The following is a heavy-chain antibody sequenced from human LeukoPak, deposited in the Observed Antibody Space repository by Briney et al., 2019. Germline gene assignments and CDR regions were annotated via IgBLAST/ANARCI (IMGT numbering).Heavy chain of an antibody. CDR2: LNTGGGER. V-gene: IGHV1-24*01. J-gene: IGHJ5*02. CDR3: ASIQGGGSGTYGKHWFDP. Sequence: GASVKVSCKLSGYSLTVLFIHWVRQAPGKGLEWIGGLNTGGGERVYAYRLQGRVSMTVDTSTDTAYMWLRILRAEDKVLYLFASIQGGGSGTYGKHWFDPWGQGTPVTVSS. D-gene: IGHD1-26*01. CDR1: GYSLTVLF.